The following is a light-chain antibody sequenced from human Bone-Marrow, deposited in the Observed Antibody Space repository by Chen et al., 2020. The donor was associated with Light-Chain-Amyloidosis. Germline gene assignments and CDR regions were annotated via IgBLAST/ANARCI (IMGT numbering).Light chain of an antibody. CDR2: EVT. J-gene: IGLJ1*01. V-gene: IGLV2-23*02. Sequence: QSALTQPPSGSGSPGQSITAHCAGPSSVFGVYNLVSWYQQLPGKAPKLMISEVTKRPSGVSTRFSGSKSGNTASLTISGLQAEDEADYYCCSYQGCCNPYVFGTGTKVTVL. CDR3: CSYQGCCNPYV. CDR1: SSVFGVYNL.